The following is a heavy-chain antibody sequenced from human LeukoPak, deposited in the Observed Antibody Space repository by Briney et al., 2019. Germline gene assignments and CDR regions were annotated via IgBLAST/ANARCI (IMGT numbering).Heavy chain of an antibody. D-gene: IGHD3-10*01. CDR2: IWYDGSNK. CDR3: ARAPSGYYNWFDP. Sequence: PGGSLRLSCAASGFTFSSYGSHWVRQAPGKGLEWVAVIWYDGSNKYYADSVKGRFTISRDNSKNTLYLQMNSLRAEDTAVYYCARAPSGYYNWFDPWGQGTLVTVSS. CDR1: GFTFSSYG. V-gene: IGHV3-33*01. J-gene: IGHJ5*02.